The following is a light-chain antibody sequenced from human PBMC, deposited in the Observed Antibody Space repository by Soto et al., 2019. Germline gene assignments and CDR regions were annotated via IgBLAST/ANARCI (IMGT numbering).Light chain of an antibody. J-gene: IGKJ1*01. CDR1: RSVSSN. CDR2: GAS. CDR3: QHYNDWPA. V-gene: IGKV3-15*01. Sequence: ETVMTQSPPTLSVSPGESATLSCRASRSVSSNLAWYQQKFGQAPRLLIYGASTRATGIPARFSGSGSGTEFTLTISSLQSEDFAVYYCQHYNDWPAFGQGTKVDIK.